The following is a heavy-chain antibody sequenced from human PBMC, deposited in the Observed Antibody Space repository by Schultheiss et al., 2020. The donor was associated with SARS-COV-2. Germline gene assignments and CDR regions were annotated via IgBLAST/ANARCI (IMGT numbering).Heavy chain of an antibody. CDR2: MNPNSGNT. J-gene: IGHJ5*02. CDR1: GGTFSSYA. Sequence: ASVKVSCKASGGTFSSYAISWVRQATGQGLEWMGWMNPNSGNTGYAQKFQGRVTMTRNTSISTAYMELSSLRSEDTAVYFCARTEVLDYSSSWYGWFDPWGQGILVTVSS. D-gene: IGHD6-13*01. V-gene: IGHV1-8*02. CDR3: ARTEVLDYSSSWYGWFDP.